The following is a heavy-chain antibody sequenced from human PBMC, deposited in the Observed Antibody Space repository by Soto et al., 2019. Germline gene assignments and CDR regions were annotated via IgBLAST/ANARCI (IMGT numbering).Heavy chain of an antibody. CDR2: IWYDGSNK. D-gene: IGHD3-9*01. V-gene: IGHV3-33*01. Sequence: GGSLRLSCAASGFTFSSYGMQWVRQAPGKGLEWVAVIWYDGSNKYYADSVKGRFTISRDNSKNTLYLQMNSLRAEDTGVDYCARDQQKPVDWLLSSPPFYFDYWGQGTLVTVSS. CDR1: GFTFSSYG. CDR3: ARDQQKPVDWLLSSPPFYFDY. J-gene: IGHJ4*02.